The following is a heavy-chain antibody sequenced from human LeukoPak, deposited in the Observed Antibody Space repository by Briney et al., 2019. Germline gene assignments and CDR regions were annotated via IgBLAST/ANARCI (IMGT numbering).Heavy chain of an antibody. V-gene: IGHV1-69*05. CDR1: GGTFSSYA. Sequence: ASVKVSCKASGGTFSSYAISWVRQAPGQGLEWMGGIIPIFGTANYAQKFQGRVTITTDESTSTAYMELSRLRSDDTAVYYCARRSTRDNWFDPWGQGTLVTVSS. D-gene: IGHD2-2*01. CDR2: IIPIFGTA. J-gene: IGHJ5*02. CDR3: ARRSTRDNWFDP.